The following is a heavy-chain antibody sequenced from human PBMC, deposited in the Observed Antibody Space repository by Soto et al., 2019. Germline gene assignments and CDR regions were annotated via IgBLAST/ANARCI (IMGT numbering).Heavy chain of an antibody. CDR2: IVVGSGNT. CDR3: AAALGIAVAVGGGVYYYYGMDV. CDR1: GFTFTSSA. V-gene: IGHV1-58*01. Sequence: SVKVSCKASGFTFTSSAVQWVRQARGQRLEWIGWIVVGSGNTNYAQKFQERVTITRDMSTSTAYMELSSLRSEDTAVYYCAAALGIAVAVGGGVYYYYGMDVWGQGTTVTVSS. D-gene: IGHD6-19*01. J-gene: IGHJ6*02.